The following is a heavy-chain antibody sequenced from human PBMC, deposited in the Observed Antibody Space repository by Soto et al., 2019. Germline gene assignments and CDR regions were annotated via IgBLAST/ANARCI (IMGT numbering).Heavy chain of an antibody. Sequence: QVQLVQSEGEVKEPGSSVKVSCEASGGTLSNFGISWVRQAPGHGLEWMGTIIPIFGTVDDAQKLQDRLLLTASESTNTAYMELSSLNFEDTAVYYCARFSRYYDSSGYLTSDGFDIWGPGTKVTVSS. CDR3: ARFSRYYDSSGYLTSDGFDI. CDR2: IIPIFGTV. J-gene: IGHJ3*02. CDR1: GGTLSNFG. V-gene: IGHV1-69*18. D-gene: IGHD3-22*01.